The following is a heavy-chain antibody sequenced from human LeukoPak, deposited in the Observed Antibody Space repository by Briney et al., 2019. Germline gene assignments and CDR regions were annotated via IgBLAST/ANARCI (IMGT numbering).Heavy chain of an antibody. J-gene: IGHJ4*02. Sequence: GGSLRLSCAVSGFTFSNHNMNWVRQAPGKGLEWVSSISSSSSYIYYAGSVMGRFTISRDNTKNSLYLQMNSLRAEDTAVYYCAGGVTTGDYWGQGTLVTVSS. V-gene: IGHV3-21*01. D-gene: IGHD4-17*01. CDR3: AGGVTTGDY. CDR2: ISSSSSYI. CDR1: GFTFSNHN.